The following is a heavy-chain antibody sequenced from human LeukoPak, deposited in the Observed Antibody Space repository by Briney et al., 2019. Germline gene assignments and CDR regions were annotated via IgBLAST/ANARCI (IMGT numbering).Heavy chain of an antibody. V-gene: IGHV1-18*01. Sequence: GASVKVSCKASGYTFTSYGISWVRQAPGQGLEWMGWISAYNGNTNYAQKLQGRVTMTTDTSTSTAYMELRSLRSDDTAVYYCARGYCTNGVCYTLGYWGQGTLVTVSS. CDR3: ARGYCTNGVCYTLGY. D-gene: IGHD2-8*01. CDR2: ISAYNGNT. J-gene: IGHJ4*02. CDR1: GYTFTSYG.